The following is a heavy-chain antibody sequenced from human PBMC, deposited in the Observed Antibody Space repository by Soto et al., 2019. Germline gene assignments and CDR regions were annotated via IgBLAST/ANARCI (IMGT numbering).Heavy chain of an antibody. CDR2: VFYSGSA. CDR3: ARSSNWFFSPFDY. Sequence: SETLSLTCTVSGGSIGTYYWSWIRQPPGKGLEWIGYVFYSGSANYNPSLKSRVTISVDTSKNQFSLTLTSINTADTAVYYCARSSNWFFSPFDYWGPGILGTVSS. D-gene: IGHD6-13*01. V-gene: IGHV4-59*01. J-gene: IGHJ4*01. CDR1: GGSIGTYY.